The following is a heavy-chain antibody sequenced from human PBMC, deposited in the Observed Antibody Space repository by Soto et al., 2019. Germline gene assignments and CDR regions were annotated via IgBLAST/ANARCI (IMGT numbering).Heavy chain of an antibody. Sequence: GASVKVSCKASGGTISSYAISWVRQAPGQGLEWMGGIIPIFGTANYAQKFQGRVTITADESTSTAYMELSSLRSEDTAVYYCARVVEMATNTFDYWGQGTLVTVSS. V-gene: IGHV1-69*13. J-gene: IGHJ4*02. D-gene: IGHD2-21*01. CDR2: IIPIFGTA. CDR1: GGTISSYA. CDR3: ARVVEMATNTFDY.